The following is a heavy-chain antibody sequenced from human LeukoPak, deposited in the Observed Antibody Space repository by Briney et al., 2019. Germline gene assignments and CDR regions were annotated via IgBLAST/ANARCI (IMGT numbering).Heavy chain of an antibody. V-gene: IGHV3-48*01. CDR2: IRSDTAST. CDR1: GLTFTNFT. D-gene: IGHD2/OR15-2a*01. Sequence: GGSLRLSCTASGLTFTNFTMNWIRQAPGRGPEWISAIRSDTASTFYADSVKGRFTISRDNAKNSLYLLMNSLRVEGTAVYYCVRRIGRDSWGQGTQVTVSS. CDR3: VRRIGRDS. J-gene: IGHJ4*02.